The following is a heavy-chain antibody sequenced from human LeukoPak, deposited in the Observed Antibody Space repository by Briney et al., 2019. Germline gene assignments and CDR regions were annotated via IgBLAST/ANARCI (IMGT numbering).Heavy chain of an antibody. D-gene: IGHD2-2*02. CDR1: GYTFSGYF. Sequence: GASVKVSCTASGYTFSGYFIHWVRQAPGQGLEWMGWINPSDGGTHYPQNFQGRVTMTRDTSINTAYMEVTRVRSDDTAVYYCARRGLYYFDYWGQGTLVTVSS. J-gene: IGHJ4*02. CDR3: ARRGLYYFDY. CDR2: INPSDGGT. V-gene: IGHV1-2*02.